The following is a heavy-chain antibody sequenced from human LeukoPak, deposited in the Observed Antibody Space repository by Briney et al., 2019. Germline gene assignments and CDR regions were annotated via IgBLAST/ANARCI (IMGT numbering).Heavy chain of an antibody. J-gene: IGHJ4*02. CDR3: ARVGSIAAAGTPDY. Sequence: GGSLRLSCAASGFTFSSYWMSWVRQAPGKGLEWVANIKQDGSEKNYVDSVKGRFTISRDNAENSLYLQVNSLRAEDTAVYYCARVGSIAAAGTPDYWGQGTLVTVSS. V-gene: IGHV3-7*03. CDR1: GFTFSSYW. D-gene: IGHD6-13*01. CDR2: IKQDGSEK.